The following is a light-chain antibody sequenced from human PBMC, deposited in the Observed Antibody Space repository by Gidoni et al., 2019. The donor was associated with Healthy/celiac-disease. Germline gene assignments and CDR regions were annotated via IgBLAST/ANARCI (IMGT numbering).Light chain of an antibody. Sequence: DIQMTQSPSSLSASVGDRVTSPCRASQRISSYLNWYQQKPGKAPNLLIYAASSLQSGFPSRFSGSGAGTVFTLTISSLQPEYFATYYFQQSYSTPCTFGPGTKVDIK. CDR2: AAS. V-gene: IGKV1-39*01. CDR3: QQSYSTPCT. CDR1: QRISSY. J-gene: IGKJ3*01.